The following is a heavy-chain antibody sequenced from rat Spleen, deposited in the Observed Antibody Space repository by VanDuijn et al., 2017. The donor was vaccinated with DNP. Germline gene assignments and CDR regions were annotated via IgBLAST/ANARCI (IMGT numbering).Heavy chain of an antibody. J-gene: IGHJ2*01. D-gene: IGHD5-1*01. CDR2: ISYDGGTT. V-gene: IGHV5-22*01. CDR1: GFTFSDYG. CDR3: ARWGTGSWDY. Sequence: EVQLVESGGGLVQPGRSMKLSCAASGFTFSDYGMAWVFQAPTKGLEWVASISYDGGTTYYRDSVKGRFTISRDNAKSTLYLQMNSLRSADMATYYCARWGTGSWDYWGQGVMVTVSS.